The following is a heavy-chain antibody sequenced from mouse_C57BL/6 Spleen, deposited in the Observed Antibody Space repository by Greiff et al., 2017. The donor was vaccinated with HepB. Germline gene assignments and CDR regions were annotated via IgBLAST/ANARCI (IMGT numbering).Heavy chain of an antibody. CDR3: ASSYYGSIYGYWYFDV. CDR2: IDPEDGET. V-gene: IGHV14-2*01. CDR1: GFNIKDYY. D-gene: IGHD1-1*01. J-gene: IGHJ1*03. Sequence: VQLQQSGAELVKPGASVKLSCTASGFNIKDYYMHWVKQRTEQGLEWIGRIDPEDGETKYAPKFQGKATISADTSSNTAYLQLRSLTSEDTAVYYCASSYYGSIYGYWYFDVWGTGTTVTVSS.